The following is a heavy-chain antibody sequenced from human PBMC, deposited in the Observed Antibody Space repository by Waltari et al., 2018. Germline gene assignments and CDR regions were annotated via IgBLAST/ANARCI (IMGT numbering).Heavy chain of an antibody. CDR3: ARDPSIVVVVAAPDY. Sequence: QLQLQESGPGLVKPSETLSLTCTVSGGSLSSSSYHLGWIRQPPGKGLEWIGSIYYSGSTYYNPSLKSRVTISVDTSKNQFSLKLSSVTAADTAVYYCARDPSIVVVVAAPDYWGQGTLVTVSS. CDR1: GGSLSSSSYH. V-gene: IGHV4-39*07. D-gene: IGHD2-15*01. CDR2: IYYSGST. J-gene: IGHJ4*02.